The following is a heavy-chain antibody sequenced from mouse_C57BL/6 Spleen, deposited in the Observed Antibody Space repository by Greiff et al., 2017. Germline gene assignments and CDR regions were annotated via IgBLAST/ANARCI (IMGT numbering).Heavy chain of an antibody. Sequence: QVQLQQPGAELVRPGTSVKLSCKASGYTFTSYWMHWVKQRPGQGLEWIGVIDPSDSYTNYNQKFKGKATLTVDTSSSTAYMQLSSLTSEDSAVYYCAKSQPSDYGGAMGDWGQGTSVTVSS. D-gene: IGHD2-4*01. CDR2: IDPSDSYT. CDR1: GYTFTSYW. V-gene: IGHV1-59*01. CDR3: AKSQPSDYGGAMGD. J-gene: IGHJ4*01.